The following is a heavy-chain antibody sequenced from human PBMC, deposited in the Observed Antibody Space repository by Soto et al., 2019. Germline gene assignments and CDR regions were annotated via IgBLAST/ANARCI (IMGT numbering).Heavy chain of an antibody. CDR1: GGSISSYS. CDR2: INYSGST. D-gene: IGHD6-13*01. CDR3: ERASATIAAAAIFDY. V-gene: IGHV4-59*01. Sequence: PSETLSLTCTVSGGSISSYSWAWIRRPPGKGLECIGYINYSGSTNYNPSLKSRVTISADTSKNQVSLKLTSVTTADTAVYYCERASATIAAAAIFDYWGQGTLVTVSS. J-gene: IGHJ4*02.